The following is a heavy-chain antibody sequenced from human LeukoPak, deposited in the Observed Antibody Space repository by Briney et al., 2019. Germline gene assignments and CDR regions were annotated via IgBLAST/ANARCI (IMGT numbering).Heavy chain of an antibody. D-gene: IGHD2-21*02. V-gene: IGHV3-9*01. CDR3: AKDIGTVTATPHYYYGMDV. Sequence: SLRPSCAASGFTFDDYAMHWVRQAPGKGLEWVSGISWNSGSIGYADSVKGRFTISRDNAKNSLYLQMNSLRAEDTALYYCAKDIGTVTATPHYYYGMDVWGQGTTVTVSS. CDR1: GFTFDDYA. J-gene: IGHJ6*02. CDR2: ISWNSGSI.